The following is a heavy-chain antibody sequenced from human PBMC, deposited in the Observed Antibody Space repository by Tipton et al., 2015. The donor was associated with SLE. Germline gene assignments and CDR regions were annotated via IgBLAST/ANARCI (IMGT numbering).Heavy chain of an antibody. V-gene: IGHV4-61*02. D-gene: IGHD3-22*01. CDR3: ARGRRGSDDSSGRWYYYYYMDV. J-gene: IGHJ6*03. CDR1: GGSISRGSYY. Sequence: LRLSCTVSGGSISRGSYYWSWIRQPAGKGLEWIGRIYTSGSTNYNPSLKSRVTISVDTSKNQFSLKLTSVTAADTAVYYCARGRRGSDDSSGRWYYYYYMDVWGKGTTVTVSS. CDR2: IYTSGST.